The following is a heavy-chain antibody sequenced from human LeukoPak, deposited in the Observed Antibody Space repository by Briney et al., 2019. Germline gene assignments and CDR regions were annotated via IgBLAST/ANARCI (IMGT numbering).Heavy chain of an antibody. CDR2: IRYDGSNK. V-gene: IGHV3-30*02. J-gene: IGHJ4*02. CDR1: GFTFSSYG. Sequence: GGALRLSCVASGFTFSSYGRHWVRQPAGKGLEWVAFIRYDGSNKYYADSVKGRFTISRDNSRDTLHLQMNRLRAEDTAVYYCAKDNYDYGDYDGGDYWGQGTLVTVSS. CDR3: AKDNYDYGDYDGGDY. D-gene: IGHD4-17*01.